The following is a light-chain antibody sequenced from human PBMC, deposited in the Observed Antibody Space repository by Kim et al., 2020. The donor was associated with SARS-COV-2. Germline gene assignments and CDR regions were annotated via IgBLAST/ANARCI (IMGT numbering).Light chain of an antibody. Sequence: PGQTARTTCSGDALSKQYTNWYQQKPGQAPVLVMYRDTERPSGITERLSGSSSGTTVTLTLSGVQAEDEADYYCQSADTTGSYRLFGGGTQLTVL. V-gene: IGLV3-25*03. CDR3: QSADTTGSYRL. CDR1: ALSKQY. CDR2: RDT. J-gene: IGLJ2*01.